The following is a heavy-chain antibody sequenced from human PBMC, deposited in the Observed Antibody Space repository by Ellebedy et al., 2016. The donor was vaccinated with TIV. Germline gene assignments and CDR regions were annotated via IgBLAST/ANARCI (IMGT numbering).Heavy chain of an antibody. CDR1: GFTFSKYA. J-gene: IGHJ4*02. Sequence: GESLKISCAASGFTFSKYALNCVRPAPGKRLQEVYTVRGRRANTYSAGSVKGRFTISRDNSKNTLYLQMNRLRAEDTANYYCSKRHSHGSAYSPFDSWGQGTLVTGSS. CDR3: SKRHSHGSAYSPFDS. D-gene: IGHD1-26*01. CDR2: VRGRRANT. V-gene: IGHV3-23*01.